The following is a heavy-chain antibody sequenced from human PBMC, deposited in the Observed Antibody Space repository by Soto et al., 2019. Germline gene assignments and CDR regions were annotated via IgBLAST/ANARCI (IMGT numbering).Heavy chain of an antibody. CDR1: GFSLSTSGAG. J-gene: IGHJ4*02. CDR3: AHSRPYYYDNSGFPRSFDY. V-gene: IGHV2-5*02. CDR2: IYWDDDK. Sequence: SGPTLVHPPQTLTLTCTFYGFSLSTSGAGVGWIRQPPGKALEWLALIYWDDDKRYRPSLKSRLTITKDTSKNQEVLTMTNMDPADTATYYCAHSRPYYYDNSGFPRSFDYWGQGTLVTVSS. D-gene: IGHD3-22*01.